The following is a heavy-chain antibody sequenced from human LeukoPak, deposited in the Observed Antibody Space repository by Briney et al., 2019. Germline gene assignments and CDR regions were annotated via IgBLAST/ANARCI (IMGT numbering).Heavy chain of an antibody. D-gene: IGHD1-26*01. CDR3: ARGRVRRGELPHFDY. CDR2: INHSGST. Sequence: SETLSLTCTVSGGSISSSSYYWGWIRQPPGKGLEWIGEINHSGSTNYNPSLKSRVTISVDTSKNQFSLKLSSVTAADTAVYYCARGRVRRGELPHFDYWGQGTLVTVSS. V-gene: IGHV4-39*07. J-gene: IGHJ4*02. CDR1: GGSISSSSYY.